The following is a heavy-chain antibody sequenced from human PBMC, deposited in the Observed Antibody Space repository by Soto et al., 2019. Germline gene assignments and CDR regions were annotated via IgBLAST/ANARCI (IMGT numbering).Heavy chain of an antibody. CDR2: IYHTGTT. V-gene: IGHV4-39*01. CDR1: GDSISSSTYY. CDR3: ARPYFSSSSMFDY. J-gene: IGHJ4*02. Sequence: SETLSLTCTVSGDSISSSTYYWGWLRQPPGKGLEWIGCIYHTGTTYYNPSLKSRVTISVDTSKNQFSLKLSSVTAADTAVYYCARPYFSSSSMFDYWGQGTLVTVSS. D-gene: IGHD6-6*01.